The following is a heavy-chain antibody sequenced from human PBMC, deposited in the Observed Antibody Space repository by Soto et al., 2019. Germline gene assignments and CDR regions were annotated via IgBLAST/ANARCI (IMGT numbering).Heavy chain of an antibody. D-gene: IGHD2-15*01. Sequence: ASVKVSCKASGYTFTSYGISWVRQAPGQGLEWMGWISAYNGNTNYAQKLQGRVTMTTDTSTSTAYMELRSLRSDDTAVYYCARDQQGDIIPTSHDSYYYYMDVWGKGTTVTVSS. V-gene: IGHV1-18*01. CDR3: ARDQQGDIIPTSHDSYYYYMDV. CDR1: GYTFTSYG. CDR2: ISAYNGNT. J-gene: IGHJ6*03.